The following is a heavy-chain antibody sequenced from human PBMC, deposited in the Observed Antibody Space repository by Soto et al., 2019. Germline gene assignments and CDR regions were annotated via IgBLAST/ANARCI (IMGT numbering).Heavy chain of an antibody. D-gene: IGHD3-3*01. CDR3: ARDRFWRFWSHSDAFDI. V-gene: IGHV1-18*01. CDR2: ISAYNGNT. Sequence: ASVKVSCKASGYTFTSYGISWVRQAPGQGLEWMGWISAYNGNTNYAQKLQGRVTMTTDTSTSTAYMELRSLRSDDTAVYYCARDRFWRFWSHSDAFDIWGQGTMVTVSS. J-gene: IGHJ3*02. CDR1: GYTFTSYG.